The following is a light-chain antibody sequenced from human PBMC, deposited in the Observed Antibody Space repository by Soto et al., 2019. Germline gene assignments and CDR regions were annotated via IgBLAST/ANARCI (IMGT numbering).Light chain of an antibody. V-gene: IGLV1-44*01. J-gene: IGLJ2*01. CDR2: RDN. CDR1: SSDIGTNP. Sequence: QSVLTQPPSASGTPGQRVAISCSGGSSDIGTNPVNWYLHLPGAAPKLLIYRDNQRPSGVPDRFSGSKSGTSASLTISGLQSVDEDDCFCSAWDDSIYCAVFGGGTKLSVL. CDR3: SAWDDSIYCAV.